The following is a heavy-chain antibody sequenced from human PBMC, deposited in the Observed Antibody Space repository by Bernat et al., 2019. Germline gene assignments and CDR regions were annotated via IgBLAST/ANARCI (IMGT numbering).Heavy chain of an antibody. J-gene: IGHJ5*02. CDR1: GGSISSGGYS. Sequence: QLQLQESGSGLVKPSQTLSLTCAVSGGSISSGGYSWSWIRQPPGKGLEWIGYIYHSGSTYYNPSLKSRATISVDRSKNQFSLKLSSVTAADTAVYYCARATGDYYGSGSYFKGIWFDPWGQGTLVTVSS. V-gene: IGHV4-30-2*01. D-gene: IGHD3-10*01. CDR2: IYHSGST. CDR3: ARATGDYYGSGSYFKGIWFDP.